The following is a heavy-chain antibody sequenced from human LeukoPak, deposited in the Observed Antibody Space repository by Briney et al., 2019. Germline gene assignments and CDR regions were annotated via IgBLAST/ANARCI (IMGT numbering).Heavy chain of an antibody. D-gene: IGHD4-17*01. CDR3: ARVGGIDYGDYTIDY. CDR2: IYYSGST. Sequence: SQTLSLTCTVSGGSISSGGYYWSWIRQHPGKGLEWIGYIYYSGSTYYNPSLKSRVTISVDTSKNQFSLKLSSVTAADTAVYYCARVGGIDYGDYTIDYWGQGTLVTVSS. V-gene: IGHV4-31*03. J-gene: IGHJ4*02. CDR1: GGSISSGGYY.